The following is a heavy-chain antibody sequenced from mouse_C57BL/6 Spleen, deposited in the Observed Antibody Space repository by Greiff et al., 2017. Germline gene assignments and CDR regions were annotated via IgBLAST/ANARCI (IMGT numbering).Heavy chain of an antibody. Sequence: QVQLKESGAELAKPGASVKLSCKASGYTFPSYWMHWVKQRPGQGLEWIGYINPSSGYTKYNQKFKDTVTLTADKSSSSAYMQLSSLTYEDSAVYYCARDGSSFAYWGQGTLVTVSA. J-gene: IGHJ3*01. D-gene: IGHD1-1*01. CDR3: ARDGSSFAY. CDR1: GYTFPSYW. CDR2: INPSSGYT. V-gene: IGHV1-7*01.